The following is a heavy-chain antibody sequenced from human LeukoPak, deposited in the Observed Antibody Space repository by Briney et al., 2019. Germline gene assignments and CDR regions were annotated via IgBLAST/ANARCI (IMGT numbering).Heavy chain of an antibody. CDR2: IWYDGSNK. CDR3: ARDLLRYCSSTSCLIDY. CDR1: GFTFSSYG. J-gene: IGHJ4*02. Sequence: GRSLRLSCAASGFTFSSYGMHWVRQAPGKGLEWVAVIWYDGSNKYYADSVKGRFTISRDNSKNTLYLQMNSLRAKDTAVYYCARDLLRYCSSTSCLIDYWGQGTLVTVSS. V-gene: IGHV3-33*01. D-gene: IGHD2-2*01.